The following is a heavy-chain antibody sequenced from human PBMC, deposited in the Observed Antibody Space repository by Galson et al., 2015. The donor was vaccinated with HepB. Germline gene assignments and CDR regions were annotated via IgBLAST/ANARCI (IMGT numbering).Heavy chain of an antibody. V-gene: IGHV3-23*01. CDR3: AKTRVRGSSTWFDP. Sequence: SLRLSCAASGFTFSSYAMSWVRQAPGKGLEWVSAISGSGGSTYYADSVKGRFTISRDNSKNTLYLQMNILRAEDTAVYYCAKTRVRGSSTWFDPWGQGTLVTVSS. D-gene: IGHD2-2*01. J-gene: IGHJ5*02. CDR1: GFTFSSYA. CDR2: ISGSGGST.